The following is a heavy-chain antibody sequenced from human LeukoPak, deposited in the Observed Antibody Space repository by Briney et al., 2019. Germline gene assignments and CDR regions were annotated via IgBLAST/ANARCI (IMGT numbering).Heavy chain of an antibody. V-gene: IGHV3-66*01. D-gene: IGHD4-23*01. CDR1: GFTVSSNY. CDR3: ARGKATVVPWAEDYYYGMDV. J-gene: IGHJ6*02. CDR2: IYSGGST. Sequence: PGGSLRLSCAASGFTVSSNYMSWVRQAPGKGLEWVSVIYSGGSTYYADSVKGRFTISRDNSKNTLYLQMNSLRAEDTAVYYCARGKATVVPWAEDYYYGMDVWGQGTTVTVSS.